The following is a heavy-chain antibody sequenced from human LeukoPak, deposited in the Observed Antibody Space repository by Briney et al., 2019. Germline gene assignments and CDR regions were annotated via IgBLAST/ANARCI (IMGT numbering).Heavy chain of an antibody. CDR2: ISAYNGNT. CDR3: ARDNSVRDEAWWFNP. V-gene: IGHV1-18*01. CDR1: GYTFTNYG. J-gene: IGHJ5*02. D-gene: IGHD5-24*01. Sequence: SVKVSCKASGYTFTNYGISWVRQAPGQGLEWMGWISAYNGNTYYAQKLQGRVTMTTDTSTSTAYMELRSLRYDDTAVYYCARDNSVRDEAWWFNPWGQGTLVTVSS.